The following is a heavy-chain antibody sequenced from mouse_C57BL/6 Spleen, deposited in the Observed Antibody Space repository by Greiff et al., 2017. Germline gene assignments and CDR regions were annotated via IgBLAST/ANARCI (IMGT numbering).Heavy chain of an antibody. CDR1: GYTFTDYY. CDR2: INPNNGGT. CDR3: ARPDYYGSSYGAMDY. D-gene: IGHD1-1*01. Sequence: EVQLQQSGPELVKPGASVKISCKASGYTFTDYYMNWVKQSHGKSLEWIGDINPNNGGTSYNQKFKGKATLTVDKSSSTAYMELRSLTSEDSAVYYCARPDYYGSSYGAMDYWGQGTSVTVSS. J-gene: IGHJ4*01. V-gene: IGHV1-26*01.